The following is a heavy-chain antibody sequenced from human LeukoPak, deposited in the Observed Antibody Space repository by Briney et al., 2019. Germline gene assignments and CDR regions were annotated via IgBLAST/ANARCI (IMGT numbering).Heavy chain of an antibody. CDR1: GYTFTSYG. V-gene: IGHV1-18*01. D-gene: IGHD1-26*01. J-gene: IGHJ5*02. CDR2: ISAYNGNT. CDR3: ARRVGATTERWFDP. Sequence: ASVKVSCKASGYTFTSYGISWVRQAPGQGLEWMGWISAYNGNTNYAQKLQGRVTMTTDTSTSTAYMELRSLRSDYTAVYYCARRVGATTERWFDPWGQGTLVTVSS.